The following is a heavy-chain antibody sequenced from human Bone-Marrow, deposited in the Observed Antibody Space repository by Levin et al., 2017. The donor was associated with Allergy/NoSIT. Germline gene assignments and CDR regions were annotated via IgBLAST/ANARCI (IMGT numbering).Heavy chain of an antibody. CDR3: VNFPSTSSHLGSSS. V-gene: IGHV3-30*18. J-gene: IGHJ5*02. D-gene: IGHD2-2*01. CDR1: GFSFSAYG. Sequence: QAGGSLRLSCAASGFSFSAYGMHWVRQAPGKGLEWLAIISFDGNTKYYADSVKDRFTISRDNSRSMLYLQLNSLRPEDTALYYCVNFPSTSSHLGSSSWGQGTLVSVSS. CDR2: ISFDGNTK.